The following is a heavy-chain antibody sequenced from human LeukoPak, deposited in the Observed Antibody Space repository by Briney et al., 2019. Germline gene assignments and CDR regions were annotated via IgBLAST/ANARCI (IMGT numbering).Heavy chain of an antibody. V-gene: IGHV3-33*01. CDR2: IWYDGSNK. J-gene: IGHJ4*02. Sequence: GRSLRLSCAASGFTFSSYGMHWVRQAPGKGLEWVAVIWYDGSNKYYADSVKGRFTIYRDNSKNTLYLQMNSLRAEDTAVYYCARGGGSYRYWGQGTLVTVSS. CDR3: ARGGGSYRY. CDR1: GFTFSSYG. D-gene: IGHD1-26*01.